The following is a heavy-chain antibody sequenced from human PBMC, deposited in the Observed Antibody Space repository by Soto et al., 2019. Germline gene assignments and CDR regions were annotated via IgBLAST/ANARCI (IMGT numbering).Heavy chain of an antibody. V-gene: IGHV5-51*01. D-gene: IGHD6-13*01. J-gene: IGHJ6*02. CDR3: ARTSAAGKYYYGMDV. Sequence: GESLKISCQASGYSFTNYWIGWVRQMPGRGLELMGIMYPGDSDTRYSPSFQGQVTISADKSISTAYLQWSSLKASDTAMYYCARTSAAGKYYYGMDVWGQGTTVTVSS. CDR1: GYSFTNYW. CDR2: MYPGDSDT.